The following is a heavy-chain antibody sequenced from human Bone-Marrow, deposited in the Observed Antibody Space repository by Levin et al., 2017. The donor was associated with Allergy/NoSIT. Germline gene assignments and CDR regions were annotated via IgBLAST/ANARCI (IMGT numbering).Heavy chain of an antibody. D-gene: IGHD2-15*01. CDR3: ARDPRRCRGGNCSSFSRGSGWNGDY. CDR1: GYTFSSYF. CDR2: INPSGAGT. V-gene: IGHV1-46*01. Sequence: ASVKVSCKASGYTFSSYFIYWVRHAPGQGLEWMGIINPSGAGTSYAQRFQGRVTLTRDTSTSTVYMELSSLMSEDKAVYYCARDPRRCRGGNCSSFSRGSGWNGDYWGQGTLVTVSS. J-gene: IGHJ4*02.